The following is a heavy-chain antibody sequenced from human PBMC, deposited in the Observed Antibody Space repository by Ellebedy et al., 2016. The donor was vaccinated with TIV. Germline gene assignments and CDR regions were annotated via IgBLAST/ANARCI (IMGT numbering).Heavy chain of an antibody. Sequence: GESLKISCAASGFTFSSYWITWVRQAPGKGLEWVAIIEQDGSKKYYVDSVKGRFTISRDNAQNSLYLRMNSLRAEDTAVYYCARVGYNGWDFDYWGQGTLVTVSS. J-gene: IGHJ4*02. CDR2: IEQDGSKK. CDR3: ARVGYNGWDFDY. V-gene: IGHV3-7*01. D-gene: IGHD6-19*01. CDR1: GFTFSSYW.